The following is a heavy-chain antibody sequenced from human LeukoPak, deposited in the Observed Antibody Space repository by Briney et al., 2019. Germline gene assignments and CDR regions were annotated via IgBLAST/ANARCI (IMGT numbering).Heavy chain of an antibody. CDR2: INPNSGDT. CDR3: ARGRIVEATYTFDI. V-gene: IGHV1-2*02. Sequence: ASVEVSCKASGYTFTGYYVHWVRQAPGQGLEWMGWINPNSGDTNSAQKFQGRVTMTSDTSISTAYMELSRLRSDDTAVYYCARGRIVEATYTFDIWGQGTMVTVSS. CDR1: GYTFTGYY. D-gene: IGHD6-25*01. J-gene: IGHJ3*02.